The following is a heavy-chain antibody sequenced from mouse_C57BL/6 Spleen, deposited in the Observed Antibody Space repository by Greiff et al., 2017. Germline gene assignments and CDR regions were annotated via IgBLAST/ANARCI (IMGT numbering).Heavy chain of an antibody. J-gene: IGHJ2*01. CDR3: ARHEASYYSNYVYCYY. CDR1: GYTFTEYT. D-gene: IGHD2-5*01. Sequence: QVQLKESGAELVKPGASVKLSCKASGYTFTEYTIHWVKQRSGQGLEWIGWFYPGSGSIKYNEKFKDKATLTADKSSSTVYMELSRLTSEDSAVSFCARHEASYYSNYVYCYYWGQGTTLTVSS. CDR2: FYPGSGSI. V-gene: IGHV1-62-2*01.